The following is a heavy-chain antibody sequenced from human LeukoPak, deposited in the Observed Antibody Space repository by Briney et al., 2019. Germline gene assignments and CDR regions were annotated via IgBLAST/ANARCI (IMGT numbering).Heavy chain of an antibody. J-gene: IGHJ6*02. CDR3: ARVGYYYYYGMDV. Sequence: GGSLRLSCAASGFTFTTYWMTWVRQAPGKGLEWVANIKQDGSETYYVDSVKGRFTISRDNAKNSLYLQMNSLRAEDTAVYYCARVGYYYYYGMDVWGQGTTVTVSS. CDR2: IKQDGSET. CDR1: GFTFTTYW. V-gene: IGHV3-7*01.